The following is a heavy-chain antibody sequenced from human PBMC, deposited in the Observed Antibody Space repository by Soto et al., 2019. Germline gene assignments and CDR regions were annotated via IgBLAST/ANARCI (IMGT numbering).Heavy chain of an antibody. J-gene: IGHJ3*01. Sequence: QSGGSLRLSCAASGFSFSSYGMHWVRQAPGKGLDWVAVIWYDGSNKYYAESVKGRFTISRDSSKNTLYVQMNSLTVEDTAVYYCARAQYTGSYFDACDVWGQGTMVTVSS. CDR2: IWYDGSNK. V-gene: IGHV3-33*03. CDR1: GFSFSSYG. CDR3: ARAQYTGSYFDACDV. D-gene: IGHD1-26*01.